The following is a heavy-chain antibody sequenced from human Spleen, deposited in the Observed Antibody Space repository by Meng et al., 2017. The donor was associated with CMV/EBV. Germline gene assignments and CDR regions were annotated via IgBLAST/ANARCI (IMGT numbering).Heavy chain of an antibody. Sequence: SETLSLTCTVSGGSVSSSSYYWGWIRQPPGKGLEWIGSIYYSGSTYYNVSLKSRVTISVDTSKNQFSLRLSSVTAADTAVYYCASCGGDCYRFDYWGQGTLVTVSS. D-gene: IGHD2-21*01. CDR2: IYYSGST. CDR3: ASCGGDCYRFDY. V-gene: IGHV4-39*07. CDR1: GGSVSSSSYY. J-gene: IGHJ4*02.